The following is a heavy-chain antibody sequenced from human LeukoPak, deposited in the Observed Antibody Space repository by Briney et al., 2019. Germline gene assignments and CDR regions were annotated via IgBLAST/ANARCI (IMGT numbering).Heavy chain of an antibody. Sequence: SETMSLTCTVSGGSISSYYWTWIRQPPGKGLEWIGSLDYSGSTNYNPSLKSRVTISGDTPKNQFSLRLSSVTAADTAVYYCARASYSYDINGWVPFDYWGQGTLVTVSS. CDR2: LDYSGST. V-gene: IGHV4-59*08. J-gene: IGHJ4*02. CDR3: ARASYSYDINGWVPFDY. D-gene: IGHD3-22*01. CDR1: GGSISSYY.